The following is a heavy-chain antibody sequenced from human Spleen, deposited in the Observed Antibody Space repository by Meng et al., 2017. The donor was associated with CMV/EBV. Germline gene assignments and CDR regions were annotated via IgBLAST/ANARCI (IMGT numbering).Heavy chain of an antibody. CDR1: GFSFSDYA. CDR3: ARVFAREGSAFNAFDI. CDR2: ISNSADKT. J-gene: IGHJ3*02. Sequence: GGSLRLSCAASGFSFSDYAMNWVRQAPGKGLEWVSGISNSADKTYYADSVKGRFTISRDNSKNSLYLQLNSLRAEDTAVYYCARVFAREGSAFNAFDIWGQGTMVTVSS. D-gene: IGHD2-21*01. V-gene: IGHV3-23*01.